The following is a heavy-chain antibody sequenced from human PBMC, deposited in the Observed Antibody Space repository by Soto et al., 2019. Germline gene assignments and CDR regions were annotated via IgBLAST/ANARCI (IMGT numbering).Heavy chain of an antibody. V-gene: IGHV3-48*03. CDR2: INTAGSTK. CDR1: GFTFSNFE. D-gene: IGHD5-12*01. CDR3: ARARGSRRWLQYFDY. J-gene: IGHJ4*02. Sequence: GGSLRLSCAASGFTFSNFEMHWVRQAPGKGLEWVSYINTAGSTKYYAESVKGRFTISRDNARNSLFLQMNSLRAEDTAVYYCARARGSRRWLQYFDYWGQGTLVTVSS.